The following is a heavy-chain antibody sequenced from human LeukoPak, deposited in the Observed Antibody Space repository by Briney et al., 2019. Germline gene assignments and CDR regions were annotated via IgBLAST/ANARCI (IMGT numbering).Heavy chain of an antibody. CDR2: IYSGGST. CDR3: ARSRGYSLKYNWFDP. CDR1: GFTVSSNY. J-gene: IGHJ5*02. D-gene: IGHD5-18*01. V-gene: IGHV3-53*01. Sequence: PGGSLRLSCAASGFTVSSNYMSWVRQAPGKGLEWVSVIYSGGSTYYADSVKGRFTISRDNSKNTLYLQMNSLRAEDTAVYYCARSRGYSLKYNWFDPWGQGTLVTVSS.